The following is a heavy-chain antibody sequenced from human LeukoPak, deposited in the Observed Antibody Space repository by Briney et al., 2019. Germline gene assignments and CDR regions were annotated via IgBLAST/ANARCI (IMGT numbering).Heavy chain of an antibody. CDR3: AIQGSGSYINYY. CDR1: GFSFINYG. J-gene: IGHJ4*02. D-gene: IGHD1-26*01. V-gene: IGHV3-30*03. CDR2: ISCDGSDK. Sequence: PGRSLRLSCAASGFSFINYGMDGVRQAPGKGLEGVAMISCDGSDKKYADSVKGRFTISRDNTKNTLYLQMNSLRAEDTAVYYCAIQGSGSYINYYWGQGTLVTVSS.